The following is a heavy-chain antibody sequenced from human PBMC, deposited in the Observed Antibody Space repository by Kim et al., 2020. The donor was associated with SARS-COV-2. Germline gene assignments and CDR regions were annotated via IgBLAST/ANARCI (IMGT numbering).Heavy chain of an antibody. V-gene: IGHV3-23*01. CDR2: ISGSGGST. CDR1: GFTFSNYA. Sequence: GGSLRLSCAASGFTFSNYAMSWVRQAPGKGLEWVSSISGSGGSTYYADSVKGRFTISRDNSKNTLYLQMNSLRAEDTAVYYCAKVIWMGIRYFDWSDSWGGACFDFWGQGTLVTVSS. CDR3: AKVIWMGIRYFDWSDSWGGACFDF. D-gene: IGHD3-9*01. J-gene: IGHJ4*02.